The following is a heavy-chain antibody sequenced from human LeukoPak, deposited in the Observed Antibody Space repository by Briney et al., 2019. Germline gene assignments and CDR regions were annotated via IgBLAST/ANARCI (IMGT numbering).Heavy chain of an antibody. J-gene: IGHJ6*03. CDR2: MNPNSGNT. CDR1: GYTFTSYD. D-gene: IGHD4-23*01. Sequence: GASVKVSCKASGYTFTSYDINWVRQATGQGLEWMGWMNPNSGNTGYAQKFQGRVTMTRNTSISTAYMEPSSLRSEDTAVYYCAIGRWSPDYYYYMDVWGKGTTVTVSS. V-gene: IGHV1-8*01. CDR3: AIGRWSPDYYYYMDV.